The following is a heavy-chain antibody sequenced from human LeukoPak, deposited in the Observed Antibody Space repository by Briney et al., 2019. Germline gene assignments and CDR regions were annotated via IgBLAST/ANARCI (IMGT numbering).Heavy chain of an antibody. CDR1: GGSISSYH. CDR2: IYTSGST. V-gene: IGHV4-4*07. Sequence: SETLSLTCTVSGGSISSYHWSWIRQPAGKGLEWIGRIYTSGSTNYSPSLKSRVTMSVDTSKNQFSLKLGSVTAADTAVYYCARETSQKGAHYMDVWGKGTTVTISS. J-gene: IGHJ6*03. D-gene: IGHD3-16*01. CDR3: ARETSQKGAHYMDV.